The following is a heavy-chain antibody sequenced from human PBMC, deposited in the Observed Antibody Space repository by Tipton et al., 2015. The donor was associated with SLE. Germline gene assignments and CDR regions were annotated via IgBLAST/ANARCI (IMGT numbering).Heavy chain of an antibody. CDR2: IKQDGSEK. CDR1: GYSFTSYW. Sequence: QLVQSGAEVKKPGESLKISCKGSGYSFTSYWIGWVRQAPGKGLEWVANIKQDGSEKYYVDSVKGRFTISRDNAKNSLYLQMNSLRAEDTAVYYCARVEGVVIPYYYMDVWGKGTTVTVSS. CDR3: ARVEGVVIPYYYMDV. D-gene: IGHD2-21*01. V-gene: IGHV3-7*01. J-gene: IGHJ6*03.